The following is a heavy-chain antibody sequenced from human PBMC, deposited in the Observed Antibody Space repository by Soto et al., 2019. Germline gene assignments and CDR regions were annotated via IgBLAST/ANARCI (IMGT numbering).Heavy chain of an antibody. D-gene: IGHD4-17*01. CDR1: GFTFSNYA. V-gene: IGHV3-23*01. J-gene: IGHJ4*02. Sequence: EVQLLVSGGGLVQPGGSLRLSCAASGFTFSNYAMNWVRQAPGRGLEWVSAIRGSGDSTYYADSVKGRFTISRDNSKNTLYLQTNILRAEDSAVYYCAKSYGDYYFDCWGQGTLVTVSS. CDR3: AKSYGDYYFDC. CDR2: IRGSGDST.